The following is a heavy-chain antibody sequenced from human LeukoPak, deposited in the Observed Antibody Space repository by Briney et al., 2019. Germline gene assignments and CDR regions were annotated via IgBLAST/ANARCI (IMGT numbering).Heavy chain of an antibody. V-gene: IGHV3-7*03. D-gene: IGHD3-22*01. Sequence: GGSLRLSCAASDFTFSNYWMSWVRQAPGKGLEWVGNLKQDGSEIYYLDSVKGRCTISRDNAKNSLYLQMNSLRAEDTALYYCAKDNTRGYYDSSGYQAGPFDYWGQGTLVTVSS. CDR2: LKQDGSEI. J-gene: IGHJ4*02. CDR1: DFTFSNYW. CDR3: AKDNTRGYYDSSGYQAGPFDY.